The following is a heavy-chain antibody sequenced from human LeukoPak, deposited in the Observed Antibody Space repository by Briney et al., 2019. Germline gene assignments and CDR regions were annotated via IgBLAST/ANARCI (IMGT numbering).Heavy chain of an antibody. J-gene: IGHJ5*02. CDR2: FDPEDGET. CDR3: AREGATPGFDP. D-gene: IGHD1-26*01. V-gene: IGHV1-24*01. Sequence: ASVKVSCKVSGYTLTELSMHWVRQAPGKGLEWMGGFDPEDGETIYAQKFQGRVTMTRDTSTSTVYMELSSLRSEDTAVYYCAREGATPGFDPWGQGTLVTVSS. CDR1: GYTLTELS.